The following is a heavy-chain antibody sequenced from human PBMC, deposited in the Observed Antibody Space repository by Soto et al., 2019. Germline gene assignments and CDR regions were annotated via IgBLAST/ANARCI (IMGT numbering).Heavy chain of an antibody. D-gene: IGHD3-22*01. V-gene: IGHV3-30-3*01. Sequence: GGSLRLSCAASGFTFSSYAMHWVRQAPGKGLEWVAVISYDGSNKYYADSVKGRFTISRENSKNTLYLQMNSLRAEDTAVYYCARDDFHPTMIVVVIGFDYWGQGTLVTVSS. CDR2: ISYDGSNK. CDR1: GFTFSSYA. CDR3: ARDDFHPTMIVVVIGFDY. J-gene: IGHJ4*02.